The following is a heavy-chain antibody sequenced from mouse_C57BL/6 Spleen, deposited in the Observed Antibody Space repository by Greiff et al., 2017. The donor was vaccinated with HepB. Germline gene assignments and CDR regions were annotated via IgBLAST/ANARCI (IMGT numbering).Heavy chain of an antibody. CDR2: IYPRSGNT. V-gene: IGHV1-81*01. CDR1: GYTFTSYG. D-gene: IGHD1-1*01. Sequence: VQVVESGAELARPGASVKLSCKASGYTFTSYGISWVKQRTGQGLEWIGEIYPRSGNTYYNEKFKGKATLTADKSSSTAYMELRSLTSEDSAVYFCARRAVDWYFDVWGTGTTVTVSS. CDR3: ARRAVDWYFDV. J-gene: IGHJ1*03.